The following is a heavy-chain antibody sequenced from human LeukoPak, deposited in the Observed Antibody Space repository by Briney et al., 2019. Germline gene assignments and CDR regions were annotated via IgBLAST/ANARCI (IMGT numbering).Heavy chain of an antibody. J-gene: IGHJ3*02. CDR3: ARIGVSVSAAGRYTDAFDI. D-gene: IGHD6-13*01. V-gene: IGHV1-18*01. CDR2: ISAYNGNT. CDR1: GYTFTSYG. Sequence: ASVKVSCKASGYTFTSYGISWVRQAPGQGLEWMGWISAYNGNTNYAQKLQGRVTMTTDTSTSTAYMELRSLRSDDTAVYYCARIGVSVSAAGRYTDAFDIWGQGTMVTVSS.